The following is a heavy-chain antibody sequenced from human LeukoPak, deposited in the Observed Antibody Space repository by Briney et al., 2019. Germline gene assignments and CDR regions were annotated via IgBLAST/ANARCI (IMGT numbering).Heavy chain of an antibody. Sequence: PSQTLSLTCTVSGGSISSGGYYWSWIRQHPGKGLEWIVYIYYSGSTYYNPSLKSRVTISVDTSKNQFSLKLSSVTAADTAVYYCARDARMSGYDWWGFDYWGQGTLVTVSS. D-gene: IGHD5-12*01. V-gene: IGHV4-31*03. CDR2: IYYSGST. CDR3: ARDARMSGYDWWGFDY. CDR1: GGSISSGGYY. J-gene: IGHJ4*02.